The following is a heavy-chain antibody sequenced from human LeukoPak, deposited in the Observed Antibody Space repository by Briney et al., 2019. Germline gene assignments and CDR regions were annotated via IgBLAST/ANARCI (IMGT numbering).Heavy chain of an antibody. CDR2: IIPIFGTA. V-gene: IGHV1-69*13. Sequence: SVKVSCKASGGTFSSYAISWVRQAPGQGLEWMGGIIPIFGTANYAQKFQGRVTITADESTSTAYMELSSLRSEDTAVYYCARSIRPYFTMVRGVIASDKTTDAFDIWGQGTMVTVSS. CDR1: GGTFSSYA. CDR3: ARSIRPYFTMVRGVIASDKTTDAFDI. J-gene: IGHJ3*02. D-gene: IGHD3-10*01.